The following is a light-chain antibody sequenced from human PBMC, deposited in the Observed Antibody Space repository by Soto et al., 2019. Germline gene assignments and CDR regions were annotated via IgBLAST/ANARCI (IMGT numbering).Light chain of an antibody. CDR2: EDN. CDR3: GAWDTSRSGGV. J-gene: IGLJ2*01. CDR1: SSNIGSDF. V-gene: IGLV1-51*02. Sequence: QSVLTQPPSVSAAPGQKVTISCSGSSSNIGSDFVSWYQQLPGTAPKLLIYEDNKRPSGIPDRFSGSKSGTSATLGITGLRTGDEADYYCGAWDTSRSGGVFGGGTKLTVL.